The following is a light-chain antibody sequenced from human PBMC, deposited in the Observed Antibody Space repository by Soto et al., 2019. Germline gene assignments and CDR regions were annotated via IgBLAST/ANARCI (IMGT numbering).Light chain of an antibody. CDR2: EVS. CDR1: SSDVGAYDF. CDR3: SSHTTSNTRV. J-gene: IGLJ1*01. Sequence: SVLTQPASVSGSPGQSIAISCTGTSSDVGAYDFVSWYQQHPDKARKLLIYEVSNRPSGVSDRFSGSKSVNTATLTISGLQAEDEADYYCSSHTTSNTRVFGTGTKVTVL. V-gene: IGLV2-14*03.